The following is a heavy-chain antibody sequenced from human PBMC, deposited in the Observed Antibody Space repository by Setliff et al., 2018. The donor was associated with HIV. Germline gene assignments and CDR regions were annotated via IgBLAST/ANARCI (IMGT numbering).Heavy chain of an antibody. CDR1: GGGFSNHA. Sequence: SVKVSCKSSGGGFSNHAITWVRQAPGQGLEWMGVIIPIFTTTDYAQKFRGRLTINADESTDTAYMELRSLRSADTAIYYCATLNEYAYQTGGWFDPWGQGTPVTVS. V-gene: IGHV1-69*13. D-gene: IGHD3-16*01. CDR2: IIPIFTTT. CDR3: ATLNEYAYQTGGWFDP. J-gene: IGHJ5*02.